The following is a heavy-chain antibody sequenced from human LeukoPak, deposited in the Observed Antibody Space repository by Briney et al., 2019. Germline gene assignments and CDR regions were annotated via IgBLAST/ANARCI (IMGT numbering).Heavy chain of an antibody. CDR2: INPNSGGT. CDR3: AREESAYCSSTSCSDTNWFDP. CDR1: GYTFTGYY. V-gene: IGHV1-2*02. Sequence: ASVKVSCKASGYTFTGYYMHWVRQAPGQGLEWMGWINPNSGGTNYAQKFQGRVTMTRDTSISTAYMELGRLRSDDTAVYYCAREESAYCSSTSCSDTNWFDPWGQGTLVTVSS. J-gene: IGHJ5*02. D-gene: IGHD2-2*01.